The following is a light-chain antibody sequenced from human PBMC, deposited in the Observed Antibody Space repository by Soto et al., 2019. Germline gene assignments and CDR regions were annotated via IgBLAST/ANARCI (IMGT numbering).Light chain of an antibody. CDR2: GAS. J-gene: IGKJ1*01. V-gene: IGKV3-20*01. CDR3: QQYDNSPPWT. Sequence: EIVLTQSPGTLSFSPGDRATLSCRASQSVSSTSIAWYQQKPGQAPRLLIYGASSRATGIPDRFSGSGSGTDFTLTISRLEPEDFAVYYCQQYDNSPPWTFGQGTKVEIK. CDR1: QSVSSTS.